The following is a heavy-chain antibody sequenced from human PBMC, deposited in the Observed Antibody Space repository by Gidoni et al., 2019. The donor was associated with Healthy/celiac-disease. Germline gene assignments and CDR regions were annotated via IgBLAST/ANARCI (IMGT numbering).Heavy chain of an antibody. CDR2: ISYDGSNK. CDR1: GFTFSSYG. D-gene: IGHD6-19*01. CDR3: ARVEGIAVIDY. V-gene: IGHV3-30*03. Sequence: QVQLVESGGGVVQPGRSLRLSCAASGFTFSSYGMHWDRQAPGKGLEWVAVISYDGSNKYYADSVKGRFTISRDNSKNTLYLQMNSLRAEDTAVYYCARVEGIAVIDYWGQGTLVTVSS. J-gene: IGHJ4*02.